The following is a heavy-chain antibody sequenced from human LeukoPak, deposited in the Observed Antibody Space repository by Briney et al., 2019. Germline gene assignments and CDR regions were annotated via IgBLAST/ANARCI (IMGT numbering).Heavy chain of an antibody. D-gene: IGHD3-3*01. CDR1: GGTFSSYT. J-gene: IGHJ6*03. CDR3: AKSPGSGYFYYYNMDV. V-gene: IGHV1-69*02. CDR2: IVPILGIA. Sequence: SVKVSCKASGGTFSSYTISWVRQAPGQGLEWMGRIVPILGIANYAQKFQGRVTITADKSTSTAYMELSSLRSEDTGVYYCAKSPGSGYFYYYNMDVWGKGPTDRVSS.